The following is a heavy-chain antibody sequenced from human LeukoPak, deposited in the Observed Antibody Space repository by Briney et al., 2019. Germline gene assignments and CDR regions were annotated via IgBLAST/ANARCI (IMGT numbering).Heavy chain of an antibody. CDR3: ATYSYGYPYDAFGI. Sequence: PSETLSLTCTVSGGSISSHYWSWIRQPPGKGLEWIGYIYYSGSTNYNPSLKSRVTISVDTSKNQFSLKLSSVTAADTAVYYCATYSYGYPYDAFGIWGQGTMVTVSS. D-gene: IGHD5-18*01. J-gene: IGHJ3*02. V-gene: IGHV4-59*11. CDR1: GGSISSHY. CDR2: IYYSGST.